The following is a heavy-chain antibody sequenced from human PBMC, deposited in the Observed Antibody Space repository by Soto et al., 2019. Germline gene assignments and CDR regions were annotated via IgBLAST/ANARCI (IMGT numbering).Heavy chain of an antibody. CDR3: ARKDRDREWFRFWGMDV. CDR2: IWYDGSNK. D-gene: IGHD3-3*01. V-gene: IGHV3-33*01. CDR1: GFTFSSYG. J-gene: IGHJ6*02. Sequence: GGSLRLSCAASGFTFSSYGMHWVRQAPGKGLEWVAVIWYDGSNKYYADSVKGRFTISRDNSKNTLYLQMNSLRAEDTAVYYCARKDRDREWFRFWGMDVWGQGTTVTVSS.